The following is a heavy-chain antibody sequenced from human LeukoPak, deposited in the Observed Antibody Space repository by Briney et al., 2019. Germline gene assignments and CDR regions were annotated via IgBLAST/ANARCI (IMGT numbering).Heavy chain of an antibody. D-gene: IGHD3-9*01. J-gene: IGHJ4*02. CDR2: IYYSGST. CDR3: ARVTGYTIEDYFDY. Sequence: SETLSLTCAVYGGSFSGYYWSWIRQPPGKGLEWIGYIYYSGSTNYNPSLKSRATISVKTSKNQFSLKLRSVTAADTAVYYCARVTGYTIEDYFDYWGQGTLVTVSS. V-gene: IGHV4-59*01. CDR1: GGSFSGYY.